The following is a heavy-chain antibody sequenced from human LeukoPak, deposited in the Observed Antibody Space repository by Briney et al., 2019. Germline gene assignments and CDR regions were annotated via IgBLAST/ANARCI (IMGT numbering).Heavy chain of an antibody. CDR1: GDIVSSNSAA. V-gene: IGHV6-1*01. CDR3: ARGGGGFDY. Sequence: SQTLSLTCAISGDIVSSNSAAWHWLRQSPSTGLEWLGRTYYRSKWYNDYAVSVKSRITINPDTSKNQFSLQLNSVTPEDTAVYYCARGGGGFDYWGQGTLVTVAS. CDR2: TYYRSKWYN. J-gene: IGHJ4*02. D-gene: IGHD3-16*01.